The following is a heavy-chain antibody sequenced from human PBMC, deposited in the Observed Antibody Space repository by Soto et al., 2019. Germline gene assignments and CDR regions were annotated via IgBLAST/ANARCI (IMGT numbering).Heavy chain of an antibody. CDR3: ARGGYYFYMDV. J-gene: IGHJ6*03. CDR1: GGSISISNW. Sequence: QVQLQESGPGLVKPSETLSLTCAVSGGSISISNWWSWVGQTPGKGLEGIGQIHHSGSTNYSPSLTSRVTISVDKSKNQFSLKMNSVTAADTAVYYCARGGYYFYMDVWGKGTTVTVSS. V-gene: IGHV4-4*02. CDR2: IHHSGST. D-gene: IGHD1-26*01.